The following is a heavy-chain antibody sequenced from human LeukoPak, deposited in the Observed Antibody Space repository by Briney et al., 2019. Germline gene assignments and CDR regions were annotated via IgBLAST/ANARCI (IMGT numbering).Heavy chain of an antibody. J-gene: IGHJ2*01. Sequence: SETLSLTCTVSGGSISSYYWSWIRQPAGKGLEWIGRIYTSGGTNYNPSLKSRVTMSVDTSKNQFSLKLSSVTAADTAVYYCARDKKYGDYLTGCFDLWGRGTLVTVSS. CDR3: ARDKKYGDYLTGCFDL. CDR1: GGSISSYY. V-gene: IGHV4-4*07. D-gene: IGHD4-17*01. CDR2: IYTSGGT.